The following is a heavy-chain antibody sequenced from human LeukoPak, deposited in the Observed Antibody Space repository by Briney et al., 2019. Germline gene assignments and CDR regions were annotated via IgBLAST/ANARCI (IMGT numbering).Heavy chain of an antibody. J-gene: IGHJ3*02. CDR2: ISYDGSNK. Sequence: PGGSLRLSCAASGFTFSSYAMHWVRQAPGKGLEWVAVISYDGSNKYYADSVKGRFTISRDNSKNTLYLQMNSLRAEDTAVYYCARDYVLRFLEWFGAFDIWGQGTMVTVSS. D-gene: IGHD3-3*01. V-gene: IGHV3-30*04. CDR3: ARDYVLRFLEWFGAFDI. CDR1: GFTFSSYA.